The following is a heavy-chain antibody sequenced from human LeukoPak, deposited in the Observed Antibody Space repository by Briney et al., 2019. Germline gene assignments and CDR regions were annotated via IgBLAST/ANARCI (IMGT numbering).Heavy chain of an antibody. J-gene: IGHJ4*02. Sequence: QAGGSLRLSCAASGFTFSTYWMGWVRQAPGKGLEWVANIEECGNEIHYVDSVKGRFTVSRDNTKTSLYLQMNSLRVEDTAVYYCARPSFRTGSYFDHWGQGTLVTVSS. V-gene: IGHV3-7*01. D-gene: IGHD3/OR15-3a*01. CDR3: ARPSFRTGSYFDH. CDR1: GFTFSTYW. CDR2: IEECGNEI.